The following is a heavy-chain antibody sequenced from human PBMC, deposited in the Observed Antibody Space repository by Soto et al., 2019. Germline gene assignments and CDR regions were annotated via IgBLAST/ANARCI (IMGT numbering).Heavy chain of an antibody. V-gene: IGHV4-39*01. J-gene: IGHJ4*02. Sequence: PSETTSITCTVSGGSVCSSSYDWGWVRQPPGKGLEWIGSVYYSGSTYYNPSLESRVTISVDKSKNQFSLKLMSLSAADTAVYYCGRLEGLATISYYFDYWGQGALVTVSS. D-gene: IGHD3-9*01. CDR3: GRLEGLATISYYFDY. CDR1: GGSVCSSSYD. CDR2: VYYSGST.